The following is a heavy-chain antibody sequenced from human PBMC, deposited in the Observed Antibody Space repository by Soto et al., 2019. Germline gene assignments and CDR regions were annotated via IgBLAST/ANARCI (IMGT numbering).Heavy chain of an antibody. Sequence: QVQLVQSGAEVKKPGSSVKVSCKASGDTDTNYVISWVRQAPGQGLEWMGGIFPKFGTTYSAQKLQDRLTITADDSTSTVYMQLSSLRLDDTAVYYCEAEMTFGKLSVVWAQGTTVTVSS. CDR2: IFPKFGTT. V-gene: IGHV1-69*13. CDR3: EAEMTFGKLSVV. CDR1: GDTDTNYV. J-gene: IGHJ6*02. D-gene: IGHD3-16*02.